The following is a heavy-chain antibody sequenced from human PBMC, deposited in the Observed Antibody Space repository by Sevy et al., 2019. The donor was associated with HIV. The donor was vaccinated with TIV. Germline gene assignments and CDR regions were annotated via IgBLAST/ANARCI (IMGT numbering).Heavy chain of an antibody. D-gene: IGHD3-10*01. CDR2: IYYSGST. J-gene: IGHJ1*01. Sequence: SETMSLTCTVSGGSISSSSYYWGWIRQPPGKGLEWIGSIYYSGSTYYNPSLKSRVTISVDTSKNQCSLKLSSLTAADTAVYYCARQYYYGSVSYPEYFQHWGQGTLVTVSS. V-gene: IGHV4-39*01. CDR3: ARQYYYGSVSYPEYFQH. CDR1: GGSISSSSYY.